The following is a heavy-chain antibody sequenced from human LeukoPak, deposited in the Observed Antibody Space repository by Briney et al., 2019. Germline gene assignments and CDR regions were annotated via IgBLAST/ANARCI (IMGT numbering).Heavy chain of an antibody. CDR2: IYYSGST. CDR1: GGSISSGGYY. CDR3: ARGGGYSSSWYDGGWYYYGMDV. Sequence: SQTLSLTCTVSGGSISSGGYYWSWIRQHPGKGLEWIGYIYYSGSTYYNPSLKSRVTISVDTSKNQFSLKLSSVTAADTAVYYCARGGGYSSSWYDGGWYYYGMDVWGQGSTVTVSS. D-gene: IGHD6-13*01. V-gene: IGHV4-31*03. J-gene: IGHJ6*02.